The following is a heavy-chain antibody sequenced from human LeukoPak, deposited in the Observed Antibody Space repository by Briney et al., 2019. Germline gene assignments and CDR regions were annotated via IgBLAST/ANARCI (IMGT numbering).Heavy chain of an antibody. CDR2: ISGSGGST. V-gene: IGHV3-23*01. D-gene: IGHD2-2*03. CDR1: GFTFSSYA. CDR3: AKVIVDIVVVPAALGYYYYGMGI. J-gene: IGHJ6*02. Sequence: GGSLRLSCAASGFTFSSYAMSRVRQAPGKGLEWVSAISGSGGSTYYADSVKGRFAISRDNSKNTLYLQMNSLRAEDTAVYYCAKVIVDIVVVPAALGYYYYGMGIWGQGTTVTVSS.